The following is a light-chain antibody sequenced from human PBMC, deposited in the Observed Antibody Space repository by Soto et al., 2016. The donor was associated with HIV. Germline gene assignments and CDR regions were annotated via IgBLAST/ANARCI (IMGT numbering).Light chain of an antibody. V-gene: IGKV1-17*01. CDR1: QDIGND. CDR2: GAS. CDR3: LQLNNFPRT. J-gene: IGKJ1*01. Sequence: DIQMTQSPSSLSASVGDIVTITCRASQDIGNDLGWYQQKPGQAPKRLIYGASSLESGVPSRFSGSRSATEFTLTISSLQPEDFATYYCLQLNNFPRTFGQGTKV.